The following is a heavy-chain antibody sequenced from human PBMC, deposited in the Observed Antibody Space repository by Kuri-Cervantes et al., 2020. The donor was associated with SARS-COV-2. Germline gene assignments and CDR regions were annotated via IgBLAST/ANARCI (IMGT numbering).Heavy chain of an antibody. V-gene: IGHV4-30-2*01. CDR1: GGSVSSGGYS. Sequence: SQTLSLTCAVSGGSVSSGGYSWSWIRQPPGKGLEWIGYIYHSGSPYYNPALKSRVTISVDTSKNQFSLKLSSVTAADTAVYYCARCREAAAAYWLDPWGQGTLVTVSS. CDR3: ARCREAAAAYWLDP. J-gene: IGHJ5*02. CDR2: IYHSGSP. D-gene: IGHD6-13*01.